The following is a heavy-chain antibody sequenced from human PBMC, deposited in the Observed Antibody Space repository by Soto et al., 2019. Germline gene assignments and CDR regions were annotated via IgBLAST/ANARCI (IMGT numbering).Heavy chain of an antibody. V-gene: IGHV4-34*01. CDR3: ARVNRYGDLYYYYYGMDV. Sequence: KTSETLSLTCAVYGGSFSGYYWSWIRQPPGKGLEWIGEINHSGSTNYNPSLKSRVTISVDTSKNQFSLKLSSVTAADTAVYYCARVNRYGDLYYYYYGMDVWGQGTTVTVSS. CDR2: INHSGST. J-gene: IGHJ6*02. CDR1: GGSFSGYY. D-gene: IGHD4-17*01.